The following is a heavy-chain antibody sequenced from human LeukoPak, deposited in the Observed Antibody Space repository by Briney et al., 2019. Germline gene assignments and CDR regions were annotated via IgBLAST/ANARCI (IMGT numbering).Heavy chain of an antibody. CDR1: GGTFSSYT. Sequence: ASVKVSCKASGGTFSSYTISWVRQAPGQGLEWMGRIIPILGIANYAQKFQGRVTITADKSTSTAYMELSGLRSEDTAVYYCARDGAECSSTSCQPYYFDYWGQGTLVTVSS. J-gene: IGHJ4*02. CDR3: ARDGAECSSTSCQPYYFDY. D-gene: IGHD2-2*01. CDR2: IIPILGIA. V-gene: IGHV1-69*04.